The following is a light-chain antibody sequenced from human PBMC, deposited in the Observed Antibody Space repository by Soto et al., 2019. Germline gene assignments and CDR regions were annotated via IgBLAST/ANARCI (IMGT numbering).Light chain of an antibody. CDR3: TSYTTRTALV. V-gene: IGLV2-18*02. CDR1: SSDIGSYDR. J-gene: IGLJ3*02. Sequence: QSVLTQPPSVSGSPGQSVTISCSGTSSDIGSYDRVSWYQQSPGTAPKLIIYEVTNRPSGVAGRFSGSKSGNTASLTISGLQAEDEADYYCTSYTTRTALVFGGGTKLTVL. CDR2: EVT.